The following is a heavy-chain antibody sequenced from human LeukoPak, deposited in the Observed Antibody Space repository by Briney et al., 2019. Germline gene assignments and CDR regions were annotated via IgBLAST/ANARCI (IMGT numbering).Heavy chain of an antibody. CDR1: GIPFSDYY. V-gene: IGHV3-53*01. Sequence: GGSLRLSCVVSGIPFSDYYMNWIRKAPGQGLEWVSVIYSGGSTYYADSVKGRFTISRDNSENTLYLQMNSLRAEDTAVYYCARSDCGGGRCYYFDYWGQGTLVTVSS. J-gene: IGHJ4*02. D-gene: IGHD2-15*01. CDR3: ARSDCGGGRCYYFDY. CDR2: IYSGGST.